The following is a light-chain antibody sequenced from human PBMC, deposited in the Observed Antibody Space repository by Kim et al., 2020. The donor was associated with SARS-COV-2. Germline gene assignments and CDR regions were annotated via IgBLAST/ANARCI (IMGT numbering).Light chain of an antibody. V-gene: IGLV2-14*03. J-gene: IGLJ3*02. CDR3: SSYTSSSTRV. CDR2: DVS. Sequence: GQSITISCTGTRSDVGGYNYVTWYQQHPGKAPKLMIYDVSNRPSGVSNRFSGSKSGNTASLTISGLQAEDEADYYCSSYTSSSTRVFGGGTKVTVL. CDR1: RSDVGGYNY.